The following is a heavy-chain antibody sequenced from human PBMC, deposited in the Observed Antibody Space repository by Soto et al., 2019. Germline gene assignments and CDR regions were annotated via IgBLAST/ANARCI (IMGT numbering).Heavy chain of an antibody. CDR1: GFTFSRYW. J-gene: IGHJ4*02. CDR2: IKQDGSEK. V-gene: IGHV3-7*01. CDR3: ARAGYCGPGCYYYFDY. D-gene: IGHD2-21*02. Sequence: EVQLVESGGGLVQPGGSLRLSCAASGFTFSRYWMSWVRQAPGKGLEWVANIKQDGSEKYYVDSVKGRFTISRDNAKNSLYLQMNSLRVEDTSVYYCARAGYCGPGCYYYFDYWGQGTLVTVSS.